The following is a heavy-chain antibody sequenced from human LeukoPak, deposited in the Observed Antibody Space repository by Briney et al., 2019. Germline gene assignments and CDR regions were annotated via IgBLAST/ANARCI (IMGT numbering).Heavy chain of an antibody. CDR2: IIGSGVST. CDR3: AKGRWGGY. Sequence: GGSLRLSCAASGFTFSSYVMIWVRQAPGKGLEWVSGIIGSGVSTDYADSAKGRFTISRDNSKNTLYLQMNSLRAEDTAVYYCAKGRWGGYWGQGTLVTVSS. V-gene: IGHV3-23*01. CDR1: GFTFSSYV. J-gene: IGHJ4*02. D-gene: IGHD3-16*01.